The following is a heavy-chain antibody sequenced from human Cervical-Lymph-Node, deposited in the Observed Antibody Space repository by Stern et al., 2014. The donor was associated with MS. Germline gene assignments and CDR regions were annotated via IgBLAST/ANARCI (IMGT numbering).Heavy chain of an antibody. D-gene: IGHD3-3*01. V-gene: IGHV4-59*01. CDR2: IYYSGNT. CDR1: GGSITSYY. Sequence: QVQLQESGPGLVKPSETLSLTCTVSGGSITSYYWSWIRQPPGKGLEWIGYIYYSGNTNYNPSLKSRVTISVDTSKNQFSLKVSSVTAADTAVYYCARDQRGITISGVVPEIHNWFDPWGQGTLVTVSS. J-gene: IGHJ5*02. CDR3: ARDQRGITISGVVPEIHNWFDP.